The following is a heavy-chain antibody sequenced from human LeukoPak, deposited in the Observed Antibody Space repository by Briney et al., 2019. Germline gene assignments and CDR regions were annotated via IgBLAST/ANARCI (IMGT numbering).Heavy chain of an antibody. CDR2: IYYSGST. D-gene: IGHD5-18*01. V-gene: IGHV4-39*01. J-gene: IGHJ4*02. Sequence: SETLSLTCTVSGGSISSSSYYWGWIRQPPGKGLEWIGSIYYSGSTYYNPSLKSRVTISVDTSKNQFSLKLSSVTAADTAAYYCARHVRGYSYGVGYWGQGTLVTVSS. CDR1: GGSISSSSYY. CDR3: ARHVRGYSYGVGY.